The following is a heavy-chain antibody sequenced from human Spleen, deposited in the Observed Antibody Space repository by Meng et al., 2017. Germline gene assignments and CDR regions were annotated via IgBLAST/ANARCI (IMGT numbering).Heavy chain of an antibody. J-gene: IGHJ4*02. CDR3: VPRTTYFDS. D-gene: IGHD4-11*01. V-gene: IGHV3-23*01. CDR2: ISSTGGAT. Sequence: VQLLESGGGLVQPGGSLRLSCAASGFSFSTYAMNWVRQAPGKGLEWVSTISSTGGATYYADSVKGRLTISRDNSKNTLYLQMNSLRAEDTAVYYCVPRTTYFDSWGLGTLVTVSS. CDR1: GFSFSTYA.